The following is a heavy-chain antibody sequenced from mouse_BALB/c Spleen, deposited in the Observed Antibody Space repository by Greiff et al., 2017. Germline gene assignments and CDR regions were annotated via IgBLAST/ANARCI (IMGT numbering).Heavy chain of an antibody. CDR2: IWSGGST. J-gene: IGHJ4*01. V-gene: IGHV2-2*02. CDR3: ARKEGPYYYAMDY. Sequence: VKLMESGPGLVQPSQSLSITCTVSGFSLTSYGVHWVRQSPGKGLEWLGVIWSGGSTDYNAAFISRLSISKDNSKSQVFFKMNSLQANDTAIYYCARKEGPYYYAMDYWGQGTSVTVSS. D-gene: IGHD3-3*01. CDR1: GFSLTSYG.